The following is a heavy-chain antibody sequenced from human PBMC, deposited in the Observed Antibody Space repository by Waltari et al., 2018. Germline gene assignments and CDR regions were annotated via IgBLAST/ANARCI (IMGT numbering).Heavy chain of an antibody. CDR3: ARDISYYALDS. CDR2: IAWNGGST. J-gene: IGHJ3*01. V-gene: IGHV3-20*04. D-gene: IGHD2-8*01. CDR1: GFNFNGHG. Sequence: EVYLVESGGGVVRPGVSLRISCAASGFNFNGHGMAWIRQAPGKGLEWGSGIAWNGGSTDYADSVRGRFTISRDDTKNSLYLQMDSLRVEDTALYYCARDISYYALDSWGQGTMVTVSS.